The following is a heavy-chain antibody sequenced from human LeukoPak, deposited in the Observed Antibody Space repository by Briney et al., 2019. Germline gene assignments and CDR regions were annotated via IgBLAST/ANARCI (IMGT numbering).Heavy chain of an antibody. CDR2: ISSRSSYT. V-gene: IGHV3-11*05. CDR3: ARDSRNYDILTGDIWFDP. Sequence: GGSLRLSCAASGFTFSDDYMSWIRQAPGKGLEWDSCISSRSSYTNYADSVKGRFTISRDNAKNSLYLQMNSLRAEDTAVYYCARDSRNYDILTGDIWFDPWGQGTLVTVSS. CDR1: GFTFSDDY. J-gene: IGHJ5*02. D-gene: IGHD3-9*01.